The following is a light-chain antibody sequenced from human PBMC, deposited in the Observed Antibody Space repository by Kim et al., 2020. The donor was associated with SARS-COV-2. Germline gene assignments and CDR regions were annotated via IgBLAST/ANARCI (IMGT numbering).Light chain of an antibody. J-gene: IGLJ2*01. V-gene: IGLV3-1*01. CDR3: QAWDSSTVV. CDR2: QDN. Sequence: ELTQPPSVSVSPGQTANITCSGDNLGDKYTCWYQQRPGQSPVLVIYQDNRRPSVIPERFSGSNSGNTATLTISGAQAMDEAEYYCQAWDSSTVVFGGGTQLTVL. CDR1: NLGDKY.